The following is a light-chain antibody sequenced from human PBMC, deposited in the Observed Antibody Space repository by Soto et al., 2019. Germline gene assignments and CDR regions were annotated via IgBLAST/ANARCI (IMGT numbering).Light chain of an antibody. CDR3: QQYGSSLSLT. CDR1: QSVSSSY. CDR2: GAS. Sequence: EIVLTQSPGPLSLSPGERATLSCRASQSVSSSYLAWYQQKPGQAPRLLIYGASSRATGIPDRFSGSGSETDLTLTISRLEPEDFAVYYCQQYGSSLSLTFGGGTKVEIK. V-gene: IGKV3-20*01. J-gene: IGKJ4*01.